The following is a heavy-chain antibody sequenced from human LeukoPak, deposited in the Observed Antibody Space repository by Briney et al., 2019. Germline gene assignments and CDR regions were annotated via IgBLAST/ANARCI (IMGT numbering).Heavy chain of an antibody. V-gene: IGHV3-7*01. Sequence: GGSLRLSCAASGFSLSSYWMSWVRQGPRKGLKRVANINPDGGNMLYVDYVKGQFTISRDNAKSSLYLQMNNLRAEYTAVYFCVSGFLQWLYWGQGTLVTVSS. CDR1: GFSLSSYW. CDR2: INPDGGNM. J-gene: IGHJ4*02. CDR3: VSGFLQWLY. D-gene: IGHD6-19*01.